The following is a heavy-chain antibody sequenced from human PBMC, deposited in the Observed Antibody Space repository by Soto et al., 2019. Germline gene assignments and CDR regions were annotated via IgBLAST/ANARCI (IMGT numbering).Heavy chain of an antibody. J-gene: IGHJ6*02. V-gene: IGHV1-3*01. CDR2: INAGNGNT. D-gene: IGHD2-2*01. CDR3: ARGVENIVVVLDVFGYYGMDV. CDR1: GYTFTSYV. Sequence: ASVKVSCKASGYTFTSYVIYWVRQAPGQRLEWMGWINAGNGNTKYSQKFQGRVTITSDTSASTAYMELSSLRSEDTAVYFCARGVENIVVVLDVFGYYGMDVWGQGTTVTVSS.